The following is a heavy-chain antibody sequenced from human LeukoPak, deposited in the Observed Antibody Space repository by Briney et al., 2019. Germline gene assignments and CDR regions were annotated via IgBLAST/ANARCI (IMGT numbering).Heavy chain of an antibody. CDR2: ITHDGRI. Sequence: SETLSLTCAVYGASLSNYYWSWIRQPPGKGLEWIGEITHDGRINYSPSLRGRVTISEDTSKSQFSLKLRSVTAADTAVYYCARQDAAGTVDGYYYYYYMDVWGKGTTVTVSS. D-gene: IGHD6-13*01. J-gene: IGHJ6*03. V-gene: IGHV4-34*01. CDR1: GASLSNYY. CDR3: ARQDAAGTVDGYYYYYYMDV.